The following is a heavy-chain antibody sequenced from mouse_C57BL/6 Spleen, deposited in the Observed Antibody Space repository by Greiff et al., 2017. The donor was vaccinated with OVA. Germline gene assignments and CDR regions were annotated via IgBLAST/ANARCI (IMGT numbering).Heavy chain of an antibody. CDR3: ARHNDGYSHWYFDV. Sequence: EVHLVESGGDLVKPGGSLKLSCAASGFTFSSYGMSWVRQTPDKRLEWVATISSGGSYTYYPDSVKGRFTISRDNAKNTLYLQMSSLKSEDTAMYYCARHNDGYSHWYFDVWGTGTTVTVSS. J-gene: IGHJ1*03. D-gene: IGHD2-3*01. CDR2: ISSGGSYT. V-gene: IGHV5-6*01. CDR1: GFTFSSYG.